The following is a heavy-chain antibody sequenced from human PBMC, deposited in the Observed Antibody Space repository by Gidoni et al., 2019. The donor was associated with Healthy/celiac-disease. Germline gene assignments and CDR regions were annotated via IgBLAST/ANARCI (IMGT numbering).Heavy chain of an antibody. Sequence: EVQLVESGGGLVKPGGSLRLSCAASAFIFGRYSMNWVRQAPGKGLEWVSYISVGSSYIYYADSGKGRFTISRDNAQNSLYLEMNSLRAEETAVYYCARDRATVTADYWGQGTLVTVSS. J-gene: IGHJ4*02. V-gene: IGHV3-21*02. D-gene: IGHD4-17*01. CDR1: AFIFGRYS. CDR2: ISVGSSYI. CDR3: ARDRATVTADY.